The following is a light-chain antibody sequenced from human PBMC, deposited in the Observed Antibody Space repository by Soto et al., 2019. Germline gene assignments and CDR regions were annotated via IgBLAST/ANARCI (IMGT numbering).Light chain of an antibody. J-gene: IGKJ2*01. V-gene: IGKV3-20*01. CDR2: GAS. CDR3: QKYDTSPYD. CDR1: QSVIRNY. Sequence: EGMLTQSPGTLSLSPGEGATLSCRSSQSVIRNYLAWYQKKPGQAPRLLIYGASSRATGIPDRFSGSGSGTGFTLTISRLEPEDFVVYYCQKYDTSPYDFGQGTKLEI.